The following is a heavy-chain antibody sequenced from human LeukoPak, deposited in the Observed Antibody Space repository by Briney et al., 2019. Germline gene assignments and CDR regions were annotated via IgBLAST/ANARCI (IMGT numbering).Heavy chain of an antibody. CDR2: IIPIFGTA. J-gene: IGHJ5*02. V-gene: IGHV1-69*01. CDR1: GGTFSSYA. CDR3: AGGSGYCSGGSCYWFDP. D-gene: IGHD2-15*01. Sequence: SVKVSCKASGGTFSSYAISWVRQAPGQGLEWMGGIIPIFGTANYAQKFQGRVTITADESPSTAYMELSSLRSEDTAVYYCAGGSGYCSGGSCYWFDPWGQGTLVTVSS.